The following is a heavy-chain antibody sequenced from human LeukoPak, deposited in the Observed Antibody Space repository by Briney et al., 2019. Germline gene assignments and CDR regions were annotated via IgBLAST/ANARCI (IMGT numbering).Heavy chain of an antibody. CDR1: GXTFSNYG. CDR3: ARVNRYYDILTGYYDYYGMDV. J-gene: IGHJ6*02. CDR2: TSYDGSNE. Sequence: PGGSLRLSWAASGXTFSNYGVHWVRQAPGKGLEWVAFTSYDGSNEYYADSVRGRFTISRDNAKNSLFLQMNSLRAEDTAVYYCARVNRYYDILTGYYDYYGMDVWGQGTTVTVSS. V-gene: IGHV3-30*03. D-gene: IGHD3-9*01.